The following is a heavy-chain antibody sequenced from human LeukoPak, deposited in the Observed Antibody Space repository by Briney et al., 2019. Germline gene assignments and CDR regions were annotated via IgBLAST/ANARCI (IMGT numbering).Heavy chain of an antibody. J-gene: IGHJ4*02. CDR2: INPSGGST. V-gene: IGHV1-46*01. D-gene: IGHD3-16*02. CDR1: GYTFTSYY. CDR3: ARAHNDYVWGSYRSPHFDY. Sequence: GASVKVSCKASGYTFTSYYMHWVRQAPGQGLEWMGIINPSGGSTSYAQKFQGRVTMTRDTSTSTVYMELSSLRSEDTAVYYCARAHNDYVWGSYRSPHFDYWGQGTLVTVSS.